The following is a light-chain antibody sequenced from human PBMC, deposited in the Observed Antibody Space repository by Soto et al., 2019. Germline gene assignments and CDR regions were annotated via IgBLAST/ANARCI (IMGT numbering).Light chain of an antibody. CDR2: AAT. Sequence: DIQMTQSPSSLSASVGDRVTITCRASQSISTYLNWYQQKPGKAPKFLIYAATSLQSGVPSRFSGSGSGTDFTLTISSLQPEDFVTYYCQQSYFTPWTFGQGTKVEVK. CDR3: QQSYFTPWT. J-gene: IGKJ1*01. V-gene: IGKV1-39*01. CDR1: QSISTY.